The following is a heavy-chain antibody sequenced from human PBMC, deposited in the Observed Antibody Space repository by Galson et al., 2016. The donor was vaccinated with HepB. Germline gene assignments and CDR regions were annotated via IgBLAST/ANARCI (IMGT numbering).Heavy chain of an antibody. Sequence: KSKTDGGTTDYAAPVKGRFAISRDNSKDTLYLQMNRLKTEDTGVYYCTVAASYDFWSGYYMLDPWGQGTLVTVSS. CDR3: TVAASYDFWSGYYMLDP. D-gene: IGHD3-3*01. V-gene: IGHV3-15*01. J-gene: IGHJ5*02. CDR2: KSKTDGGTT.